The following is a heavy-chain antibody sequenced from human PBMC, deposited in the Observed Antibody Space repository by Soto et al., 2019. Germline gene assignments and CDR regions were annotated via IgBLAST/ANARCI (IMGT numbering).Heavy chain of an antibody. CDR2: IYYSGST. J-gene: IGHJ6*02. D-gene: IGHD3-3*01. V-gene: IGHV4-31*03. CDR3: ARDRFLEWLNHYYGMDV. CDR1: GGSISSGGYY. Sequence: SETLSLTCTVSGGSISSGGYYWSWIRRHPGKGLEWIGYIYYSGSTYYNPSLKSRVTISVDTSKNQFSLKLSSVTAADTAVYYCARDRFLEWLNHYYGMDVWGQGTTVTVSS.